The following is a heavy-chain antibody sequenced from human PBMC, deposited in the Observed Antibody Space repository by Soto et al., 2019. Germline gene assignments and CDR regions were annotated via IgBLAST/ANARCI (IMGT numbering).Heavy chain of an antibody. D-gene: IGHD2-2*01. CDR2: ISSSTSYV. Sequence: LRLSCAASGFTFSRYGMNWLRQAPGKGLERVASISSSTSYVYYADSVKGRFSTSRDNAKNILYLEMYALRTEDTAVYYCARDPSEGRVGNWFESWGQGTRVTVSS. CDR1: GFTFSRYG. CDR3: ARDPSEGRVGNWFES. J-gene: IGHJ5*01. V-gene: IGHV3-21*06.